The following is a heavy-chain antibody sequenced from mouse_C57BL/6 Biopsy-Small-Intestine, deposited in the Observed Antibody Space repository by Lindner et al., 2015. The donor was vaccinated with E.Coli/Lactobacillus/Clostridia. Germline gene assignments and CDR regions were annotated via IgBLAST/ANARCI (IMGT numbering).Heavy chain of an antibody. J-gene: IGHJ2*01. V-gene: IGHV1-19*01. CDR3: TSGGLRRVESRFDY. D-gene: IGHD2-4*01. CDR1: GYTFTDYF. CDR2: INPYNGGT. Sequence: VQLQESGPVLVKPGASVKMSCKASGYTFTDYFMNWVKQSHGKSLEWIGVINPYNGGTTYNQKFKGKATLTVDKSSSTAYMELNSLTSEDSAVYYCTSGGLRRVESRFDYWGQGTTLTVSS.